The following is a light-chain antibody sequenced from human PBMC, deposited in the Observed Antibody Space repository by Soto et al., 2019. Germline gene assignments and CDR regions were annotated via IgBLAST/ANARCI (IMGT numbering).Light chain of an antibody. CDR1: SSNIGSNT. CDR3: ATWDDSLKGPV. J-gene: IGLJ3*02. V-gene: IGLV1-44*01. Sequence: QSVLTQPPSASGTPGQRVTISCSGSSSNIGSNTVNWYQQLPGPAPKLLIYNNNQRPSGVPDRFSGSTSGTSASLAISGLQSEDEADYYCATWDDSLKGPVFGGGTQRTVL. CDR2: NNN.